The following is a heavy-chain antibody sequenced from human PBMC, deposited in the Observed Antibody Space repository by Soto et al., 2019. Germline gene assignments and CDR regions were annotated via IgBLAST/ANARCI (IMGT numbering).Heavy chain of an antibody. CDR2: IYYSGST. J-gene: IGHJ4*02. V-gene: IGHV4-39*01. Sequence: QLQLQESGPGLVKPSETLSLTCTVSGGSISSSSYYWGWIRQHPGKGLEWIGSIYYSGSTYYNPSLKSRVTISVDTSKNQFSLKLSSVTAADTAVYYCARGQGEWYWGQGTLVTVSS. D-gene: IGHD3-3*01. CDR3: ARGQGEWY. CDR1: GGSISSSSYY.